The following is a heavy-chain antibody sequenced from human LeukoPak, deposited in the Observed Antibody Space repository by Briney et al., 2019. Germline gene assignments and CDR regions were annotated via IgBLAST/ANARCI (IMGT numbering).Heavy chain of an antibody. J-gene: IGHJ4*02. V-gene: IGHV3-21*01. Sequence: GGSLRLSCAASGFAFNTHSMNWVRQAPGKGLEWVSFIFSSSTYIYYTDSVKGRFTISRDNARNSLYLQMDNLRAEDTAVYYCARDRAVNYDFWSGYYFTQEPFDYWGQGTLVTVSS. CDR3: ARDRAVNYDFWSGYYFTQEPFDY. CDR2: IFSSSTYI. D-gene: IGHD3-3*01. CDR1: GFAFNTHS.